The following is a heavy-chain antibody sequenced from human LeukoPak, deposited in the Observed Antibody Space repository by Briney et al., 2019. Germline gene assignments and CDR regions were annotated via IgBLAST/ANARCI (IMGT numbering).Heavy chain of an antibody. D-gene: IGHD3-22*01. CDR1: GGSISSSSYY. V-gene: IGHV4-39*07. CDR3: ARDYYDSSGYPLDAFDI. CDR2: IYYSGST. Sequence: KPSETLSLTCTVSGGSISSSSYYWGWIRQPPGKGLEWIGSIYYSGSTYYNPSLKSRVTISVDTSKNQFSLKLSSVTAADTAVYYCARDYYDSSGYPLDAFDIWGQGTMVTVSS. J-gene: IGHJ3*02.